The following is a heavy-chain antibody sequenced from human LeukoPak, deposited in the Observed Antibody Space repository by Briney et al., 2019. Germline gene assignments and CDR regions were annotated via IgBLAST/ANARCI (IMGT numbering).Heavy chain of an antibody. Sequence: SETLSLTCNVSGGSISSSSYYWGWIRQPPAKGLEWIGSIYYSGSTYYNPSLKSRVTISVDTSKNQFSLKLSSVTAADTAVYYCARQKYYYDSSGYYYVWFFDYWGQGTLVTVSS. J-gene: IGHJ4*02. CDR1: GGSISSSSYY. CDR3: ARQKYYYDSSGYYYVWFFDY. D-gene: IGHD3-22*01. V-gene: IGHV4-39*01. CDR2: IYYSGST.